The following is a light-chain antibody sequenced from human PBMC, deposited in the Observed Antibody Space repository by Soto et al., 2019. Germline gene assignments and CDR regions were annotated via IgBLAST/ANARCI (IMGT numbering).Light chain of an antibody. CDR3: GTWDSSLSAVV. V-gene: IGLV1-51*01. CDR2: DSN. CDR1: SSNIGSNY. J-gene: IGLJ2*01. Sequence: QSVLMQPPSVSAAPGQKVTISCSGSSSNIGSNYVSWYQHLPGTAPKLLIYDSNKRPSGIPDRFSGSKSGTSATLGITGLQTGDEADYYCGTWDSSLSAVVFGGGTKLTVL.